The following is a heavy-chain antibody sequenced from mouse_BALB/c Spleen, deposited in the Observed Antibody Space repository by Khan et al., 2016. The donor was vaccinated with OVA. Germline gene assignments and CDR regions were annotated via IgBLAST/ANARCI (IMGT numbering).Heavy chain of an antibody. V-gene: IGHV2-3*01. CDR2: IWGDGNT. D-gene: IGHD2-4*01. CDR1: GFSLTSYG. CDR3: ARLIYYDYCRYGLDY. J-gene: IGHJ4*01. Sequence: QVQLKESGPGLVAPSQSLSITCTVSGFSLTSYGVSWARQPPGKGLEWLGIIWGDGNTNYHSDLRSRLSISKDNSKSQVFLKLHSLQTDDTATYYCARLIYYDYCRYGLDYWGQGTSVTVSS.